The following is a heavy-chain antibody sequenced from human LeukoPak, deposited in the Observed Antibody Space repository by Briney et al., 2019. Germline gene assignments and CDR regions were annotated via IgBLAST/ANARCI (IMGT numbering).Heavy chain of an antibody. Sequence: SETLSLTCTVSGGSISSYYWSWIRQPPGKGLEWIGYVYYSGSTNYNPSLKSRVTISVDTSKNQFSLKLSSVTAADTAVYYCAREGLRWGSGAFDIWGQGTMVTVSS. CDR2: VYYSGST. J-gene: IGHJ3*02. D-gene: IGHD4-23*01. V-gene: IGHV4-59*01. CDR3: AREGLRWGSGAFDI. CDR1: GGSISSYY.